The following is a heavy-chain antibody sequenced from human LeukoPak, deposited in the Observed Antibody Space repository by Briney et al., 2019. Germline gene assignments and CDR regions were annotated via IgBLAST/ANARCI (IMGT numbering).Heavy chain of an antibody. CDR1: GFTFSSYA. J-gene: IGHJ4*02. CDR3: AIHSGIMRPFDY. D-gene: IGHD1-26*01. Sequence: PGGSLRLSCAASGFTFSSYAMSWVRQAPGKGLEWVSAISGSGGSTYYANSVKGRFTISRDNSKNTLYLQMNSLRAEDTAVYYCAIHSGIMRPFDYWGQGTLVTVSS. CDR2: ISGSGGST. V-gene: IGHV3-23*01.